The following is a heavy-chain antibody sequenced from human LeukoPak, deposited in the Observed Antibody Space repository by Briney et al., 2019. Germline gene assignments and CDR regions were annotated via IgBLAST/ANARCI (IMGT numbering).Heavy chain of an antibody. Sequence: GGSLRLSCAASGSTFSSYNMNWVRQAPGKGLEWVSSISSSSTYIYYADSVKGRFTISRDNAKNSLYLQMNSLRAEDTAVYYCAREERDGYNYYWYFDLWGRGTLVTVSS. J-gene: IGHJ2*01. CDR2: ISSSSTYI. V-gene: IGHV3-21*01. CDR3: AREERDGYNYYWYFDL. D-gene: IGHD5-24*01. CDR1: GSTFSSYN.